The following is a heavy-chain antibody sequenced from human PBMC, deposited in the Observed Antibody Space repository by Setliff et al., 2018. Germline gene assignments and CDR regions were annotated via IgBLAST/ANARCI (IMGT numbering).Heavy chain of an antibody. CDR3: LRLVRYCTKIACQATSGDEV. CDR2: ISVYNGKT. CDR1: GYTLRNSI. Sequence: ASVKVSCKASGYTLRNSILSWVRQAPGQGLEWVGWISVYNGKTYFAQKFQDRITLTTDTSTNTGYLELRGLRSDDTAVYYCLRLVRYCTKIACQATSGDEVWGLGTLVTVSS. V-gene: IGHV1-18*01. D-gene: IGHD2-8*01. J-gene: IGHJ4*02.